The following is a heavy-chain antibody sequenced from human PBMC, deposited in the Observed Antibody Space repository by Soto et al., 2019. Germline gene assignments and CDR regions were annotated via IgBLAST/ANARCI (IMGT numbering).Heavy chain of an antibody. CDR1: GFTFTSSA. D-gene: IGHD1-26*01. CDR3: AADRWGELLSFDY. CDR2: IVVGSGNT. J-gene: IGHJ4*02. Sequence: SVTVSCKASGFTFTSSALQWVRQARGQRLEWIGWIVVGSGNTNYAQKFQERVTITRDMSTSTAYMELSSLRSEDTAVYYCAADRWGELLSFDYWGQGTLVTVSS. V-gene: IGHV1-58*01.